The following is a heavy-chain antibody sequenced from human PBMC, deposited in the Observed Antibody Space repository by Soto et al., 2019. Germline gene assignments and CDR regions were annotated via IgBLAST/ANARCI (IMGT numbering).Heavy chain of an antibody. CDR1: GGSVRSGNHF. V-gene: IGHV4-61*01. Sequence: SETLSLTCSVSGGSVRSGNHFWNWIRQPPGRGLEWLGYMYYTGVTNYNPPLKSRVSMSVDTSKDQFSLNLTSLTAADTAVYYCARGGEPLGYYGLDVWGQGTTVTVSS. CDR2: MYYTGVT. CDR3: ARGGEPLGYYGLDV. J-gene: IGHJ6*02.